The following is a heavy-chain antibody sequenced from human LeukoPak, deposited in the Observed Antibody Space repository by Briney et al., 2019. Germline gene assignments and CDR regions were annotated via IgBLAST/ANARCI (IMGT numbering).Heavy chain of an antibody. CDR1: GYIFTSYW. D-gene: IGHD6-19*01. V-gene: IGHV5-10-1*01. CDR2: INPSDSYT. J-gene: IGHJ4*02. Sequence: GQSLPISCKGSGYIFTSYWITWVRQMPGKGLEWMERINPSDSYTNYSPSSQGHVTISADKSVSTAYLQWSSLNASDTGMYYCARQGLSSSFDYWGQGTLVSASS. CDR3: ARQGLSSSFDY.